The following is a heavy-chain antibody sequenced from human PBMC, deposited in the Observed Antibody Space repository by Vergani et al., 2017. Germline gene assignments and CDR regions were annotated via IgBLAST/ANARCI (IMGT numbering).Heavy chain of an antibody. CDR2: INPSGGST. D-gene: IGHD3-22*01. CDR1: GYTFTSYY. Sequence: QVQLVQSGAEVKKPGASVKVSCKASGYTFTSYYMHWVRQAPGQGLEWMGIINPSGGSTSYAQKFQGRVTMTRDTSTSTVYMELSSLRSEDTAVYYCAGDVYDSSGYPSRRYLDYWGQGTLVTVSS. V-gene: IGHV1-46*01. J-gene: IGHJ4*02. CDR3: AGDVYDSSGYPSRRYLDY.